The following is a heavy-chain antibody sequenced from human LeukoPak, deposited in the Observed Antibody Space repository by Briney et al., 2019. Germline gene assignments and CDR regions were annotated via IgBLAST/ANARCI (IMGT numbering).Heavy chain of an antibody. Sequence: ASVKVSCKASGYTFTSYDINWVRQATGQGLEWIGWMNPNSGNTGYAQKFQGRVTMTRNSSITTAYMELSSLRSEDTAVYYCARRHGRCSDGSCYYPDCWGQGTLVTVSS. J-gene: IGHJ4*02. D-gene: IGHD2-15*01. V-gene: IGHV1-8*01. CDR3: ARRHGRCSDGSCYYPDC. CDR2: MNPNSGNT. CDR1: GYTFTSYD.